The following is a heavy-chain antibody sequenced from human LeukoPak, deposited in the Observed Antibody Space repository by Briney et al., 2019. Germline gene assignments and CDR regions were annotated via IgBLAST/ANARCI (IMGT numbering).Heavy chain of an antibody. J-gene: IGHJ4*02. CDR3: ATLDSYYDNSGRPLIPD. D-gene: IGHD3-22*01. CDR1: GYTLTDFS. Sequence: GASLNVSCNISGYTLTDFSMHWVRQAPGKGLEWMGGFNREDDEPIYAPHFRGRVTVTEDTSTDTAYMELSSLRSEDTAVYYCATLDSYYDNSGRPLIPDWGQGTLVTVSS. V-gene: IGHV1-24*01. CDR2: FNREDDEP.